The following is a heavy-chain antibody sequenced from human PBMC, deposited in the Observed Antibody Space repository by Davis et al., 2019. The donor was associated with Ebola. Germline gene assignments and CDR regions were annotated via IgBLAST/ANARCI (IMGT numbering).Heavy chain of an antibody. D-gene: IGHD2-15*01. J-gene: IGHJ4*02. V-gene: IGHV1-69*04. CDR3: ARGNCSGGSCYQGDFDY. Sequence: SVKVSCKASGGTFSSYAISWVRQAPGQGLEWMGRIIPILGIANYAQKFQGRVTITADKSTSTAYMELSSLRSEDTAVYYCARGNCSGGSCYQGDFDYWGQGTLVTVSS. CDR1: GGTFSSYA. CDR2: IIPILGIA.